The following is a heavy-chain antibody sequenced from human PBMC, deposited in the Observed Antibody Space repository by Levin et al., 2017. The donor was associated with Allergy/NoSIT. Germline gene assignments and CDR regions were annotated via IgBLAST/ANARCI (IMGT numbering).Heavy chain of an antibody. D-gene: IGHD1-26*01. CDR3: AKRSAAWESTLDWYLDL. V-gene: IGHV3-30*18. CDR2: ISYDGSKK. Sequence: GESLKISCAASGFSFGNYGMHWVRQSPGNGLEWVAVISYDGSKKDYADSVKGRFTISRDNSKDTVFLQMNSLRTEDTAVFYCAKRSAAWESTLDWYLDLWGRGKLVTVSS. CDR1: GFSFGNYG. J-gene: IGHJ2*01.